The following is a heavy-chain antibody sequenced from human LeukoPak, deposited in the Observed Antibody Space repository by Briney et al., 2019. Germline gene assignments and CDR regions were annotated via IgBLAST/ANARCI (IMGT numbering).Heavy chain of an antibody. D-gene: IGHD3-3*01. CDR1: GFIFSDYS. J-gene: IGHJ4*02. CDR2: ISSSSSYI. Sequence: GGSLRLSCAASGFIFSDYSMNWVRQAPGKGLEWVSSISSSSSYIYYADSVKGRFTISRDNAKNSLYLQMNSLRAEDTAVYYCASHDFWSGYFGYWGQGTLVTVSS. V-gene: IGHV3-21*01. CDR3: ASHDFWSGYFGY.